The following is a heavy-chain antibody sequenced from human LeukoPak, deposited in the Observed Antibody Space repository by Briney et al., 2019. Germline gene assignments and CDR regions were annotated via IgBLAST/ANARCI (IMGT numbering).Heavy chain of an antibody. D-gene: IGHD3-16*01. CDR1: GGSIRSSYYY. Sequence: SETLSLTCTVSGGSIRSSYYYWDWIRQPPGKGLEWIGSIYYSGSTYYSPSLKSRVTISVDTSRNQFSLKLSSVTAADTAVYYCARHQVMGRRDSPFDYWGQGTLVTVSS. CDR2: IYYSGST. J-gene: IGHJ4*02. CDR3: ARHQVMGRRDSPFDY. V-gene: IGHV4-39*01.